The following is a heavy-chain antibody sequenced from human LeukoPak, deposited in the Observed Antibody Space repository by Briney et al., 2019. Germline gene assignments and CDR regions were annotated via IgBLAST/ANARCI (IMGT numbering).Heavy chain of an antibody. CDR1: GFTLIVSR. CDR3: ARDRGNSGSDY. D-gene: IGHD4-23*01. V-gene: IGHV3-74*01. J-gene: IGHJ4*02. CDR2: INIVGNSI. Sequence: GGSLTPSRSPSGFTLIVSRMHWVGPRPGRGLVWVSRINIVGNSITYAPSMKGRFTISRDNAKNTLYLQMNSLRAEDTAVYYCARDRGNSGSDYWGQGTLVTVSP.